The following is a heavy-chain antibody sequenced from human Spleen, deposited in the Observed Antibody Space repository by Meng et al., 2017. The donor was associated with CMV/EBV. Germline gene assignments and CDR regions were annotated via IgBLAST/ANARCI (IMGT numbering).Heavy chain of an antibody. V-gene: IGHV3-43D*03. CDR1: GFTFDDYA. J-gene: IGHJ4*02. CDR3: AKARSSSSRDAFDF. D-gene: IGHD6-6*01. CDR2: ISWDGGST. Sequence: GESLKISCAASGFTFDDYAMHWVRQAPGKGLEWVSLISWDGGSTYYVDSVKGRFTISRDNSKNSLYLQMNSLRAEDTALYYCAKARSSSSRDAFDFWGQGTLVTVSS.